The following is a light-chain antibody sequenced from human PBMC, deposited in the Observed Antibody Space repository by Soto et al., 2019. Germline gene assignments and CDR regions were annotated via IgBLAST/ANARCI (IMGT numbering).Light chain of an antibody. CDR3: QQYENLPT. J-gene: IGKJ5*01. V-gene: IGKV1-33*01. CDR1: QNINNY. Sequence: DMQVKRAAFCGSGSIEDRVTITCQASQNINNYLNWYQQKPGRAPTLLIYDASNLEAGVPSRFRGSGSGTDFTFTLSRLQPADIAPYYCQQYENLPTFGQGTRLEIK. CDR2: DAS.